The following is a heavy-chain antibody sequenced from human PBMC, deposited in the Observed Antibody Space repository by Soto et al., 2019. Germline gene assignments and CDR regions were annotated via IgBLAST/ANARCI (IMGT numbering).Heavy chain of an antibody. J-gene: IGHJ6*02. CDR3: ARDDVDTAMPYGMDV. CDR2: IIPIFGTA. V-gene: IGHV1-69*12. D-gene: IGHD5-18*01. CDR1: GGTFSSYA. Sequence: QVQLVQSGAEVKKPGSSVKVSCKASGGTFSSYAISWVRQAPGQGLEWMGGIIPIFGTANYAQKFQGRVTITADESTSTAYMGMSSLRSEDTAVYYCARDDVDTAMPYGMDVWGQGTTVTVSS.